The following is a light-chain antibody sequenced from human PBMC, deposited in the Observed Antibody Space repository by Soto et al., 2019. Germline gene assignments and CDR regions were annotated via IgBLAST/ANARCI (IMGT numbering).Light chain of an antibody. Sequence: SYELTQPPSVSVSPGHTARITCSGAALPKKYVYWFQQRSGQAPVLVIYEDSKRPSGIPERFSGSSSGTMATLTISGAQVEDEADYYCYSVDISGNHRVFGGGTKVTVL. CDR2: EDS. J-gene: IGLJ3*02. CDR1: ALPKKY. CDR3: YSVDISGNHRV. V-gene: IGLV3-10*01.